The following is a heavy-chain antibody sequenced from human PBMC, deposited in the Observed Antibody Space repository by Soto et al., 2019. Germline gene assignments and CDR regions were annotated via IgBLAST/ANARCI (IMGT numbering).Heavy chain of an antibody. Sequence: SETLSLTSTVSGGYLSSFYWSWLRPPPGKGLEWIGYIYYSGSTNYNPSLKSRVTISVDTSKNQFSLKLSSVTAADTAVYYCARLPLNYSGSEKFHYYYYYLDVRGKGTTVTVSS. J-gene: IGHJ6*03. D-gene: IGHD3-10*01. V-gene: IGHV4-59*08. CDR3: ARLPLNYSGSEKFHYYYYYLDV. CDR2: IYYSGST. CDR1: GGYLSSFY.